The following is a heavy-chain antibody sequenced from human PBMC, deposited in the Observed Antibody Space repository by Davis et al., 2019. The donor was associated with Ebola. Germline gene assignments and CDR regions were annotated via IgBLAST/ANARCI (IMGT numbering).Heavy chain of an antibody. D-gene: IGHD1-26*01. Sequence: ASVKVSCKASGYTFNTYGMHWVRQAPGQRLEYMGWINAGTGNTRYSQKFQGRVTITRDTSASTGNIELSSLTSEDTAVYFCARGRSPLFSAWGQGTLVTVSS. CDR2: INAGTGNT. CDR3: ARGRSPLFSA. V-gene: IGHV1-3*01. J-gene: IGHJ5*02. CDR1: GYTFNTYG.